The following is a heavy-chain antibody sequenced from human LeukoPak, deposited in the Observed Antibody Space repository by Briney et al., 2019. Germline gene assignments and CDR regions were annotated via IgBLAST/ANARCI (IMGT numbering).Heavy chain of an antibody. Sequence: PSETLSLTCAVYGGSFSGYYWSWIRQPPGKGLEWIGEINHSGSTNYNPSLKSRVTISVDTSKNQCSLKLSSVTAADTAVYYCARVIAAAGLPLDYWGQGTLVTVSS. D-gene: IGHD6-13*01. J-gene: IGHJ4*02. CDR2: INHSGST. V-gene: IGHV4-34*01. CDR3: ARVIAAAGLPLDY. CDR1: GGSFSGYY.